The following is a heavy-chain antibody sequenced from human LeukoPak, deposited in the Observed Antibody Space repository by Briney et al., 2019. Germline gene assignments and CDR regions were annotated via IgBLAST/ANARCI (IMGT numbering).Heavy chain of an antibody. CDR3: ARGAPRRYCSSTSCYTGIAARPIYFDY. J-gene: IGHJ4*02. V-gene: IGHV4-34*01. CDR2: INHSGST. CDR1: GVSFSGYY. Sequence: SETLSLTCAVYGVSFSGYYLSWIRQPPGKGLEWIGEINHSGSTNYNPSLKSRVTISVDTSKNQFSLKLSSVTAADTAVYYCARGAPRRYCSSTSCYTGIAARPIYFDYWGQGTLVTVSS. D-gene: IGHD2-2*02.